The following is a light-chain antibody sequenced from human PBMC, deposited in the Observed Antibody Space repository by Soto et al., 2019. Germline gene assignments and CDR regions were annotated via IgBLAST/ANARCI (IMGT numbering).Light chain of an antibody. CDR2: GAS. CDR1: QRVSY. V-gene: IGKV3-20*01. J-gene: IGKJ1*01. CDR3: QQYDSTPPSWT. Sequence: ETVVTQSPGTLSLSPGERVTLSCRARQRVSYLAWYQQKPGQAPRLLIYGASSRATGIPDRFSGSGSGTDFTLTIRRLEPEDFAVYYCQQYDSTPPSWTFGQGTTVEVK.